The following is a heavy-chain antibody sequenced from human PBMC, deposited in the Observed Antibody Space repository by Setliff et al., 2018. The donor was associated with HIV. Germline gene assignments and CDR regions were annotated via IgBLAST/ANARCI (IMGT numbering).Heavy chain of an antibody. V-gene: IGHV4-61*09. D-gene: IGHD4-17*01. CDR1: GGPIRSGDYY. J-gene: IGHJ6*03. Sequence: SETLSLTCSVSGGPIRSGDYYWTWIRQPAGKGLEWIGHTYISGNSNYNPSPKSRVTISIDTSKNQFSLKLSSVTAADTAVYYCARDLRDLSDYGDAYYYYMDVWGKGTKVTVSS. CDR3: ARDLRDLSDYGDAYYYYMDV. CDR2: TYISGNS.